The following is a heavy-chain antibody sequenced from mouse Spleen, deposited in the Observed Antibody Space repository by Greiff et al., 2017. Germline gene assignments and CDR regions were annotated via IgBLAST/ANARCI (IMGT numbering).Heavy chain of an antibody. D-gene: IGHD1-2*01. V-gene: IGHV1-69*01. Sequence: VQLQQSGAELVMPGASVKLSCKASGYTFTSYWMHWVKQRPGQGLEWIGEIDPSDSYTNYNQKFKGKATLTVDKSSSTAYMQLSSLTSEDSAVYYCARAKIHYSDYWGQGTTLTVSS. J-gene: IGHJ2*01. CDR2: IDPSDSYT. CDR3: ARAKIHYSDY. CDR1: GYTFTSYW.